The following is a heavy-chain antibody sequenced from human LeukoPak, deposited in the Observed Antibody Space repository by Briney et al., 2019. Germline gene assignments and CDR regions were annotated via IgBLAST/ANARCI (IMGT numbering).Heavy chain of an antibody. V-gene: IGHV3-21*01. CDR1: GFTFSSYS. J-gene: IGHJ3*02. D-gene: IGHD2-15*01. CDR3: VRAYCSGGSCYGAFDI. Sequence: GGSLRLSCAASGFTFSSYSMNWVRQAPGEGLEWVSSISSSSSYIYYAASVKGRFTISRDNAKNSLYLQMNRLRAEDTAVYYCVRAYCSGGSCYGAFDIWGQGTMVTVSS. CDR2: ISSSSSYI.